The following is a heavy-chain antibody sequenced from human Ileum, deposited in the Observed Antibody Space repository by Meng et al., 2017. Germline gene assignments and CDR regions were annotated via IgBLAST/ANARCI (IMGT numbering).Heavy chain of an antibody. CDR3: ARGWGLGLGWFDP. D-gene: IGHD3-16*01. V-gene: IGHV4-61*02. CDR1: GGSISSGSYY. CDR2: IYTSGST. Sequence: SETLSLTCTVSGGSISSGSYYWSWIRQPAGKGLEWIGRIYTSGSTNYNPSLKSRVTISVDTAKNQFSLKLSSVTAADTAVYYCARGWGLGLGWFDPWGQGTLVNVSS. J-gene: IGHJ5*02.